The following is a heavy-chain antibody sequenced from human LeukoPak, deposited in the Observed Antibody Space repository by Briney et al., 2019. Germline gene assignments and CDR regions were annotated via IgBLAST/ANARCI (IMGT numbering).Heavy chain of an antibody. Sequence: PQASVKVSCKASGYTFTNYDINWVRQATGQGLEWMGWMNPNSGDTGYAQKLQGRIIMTRNTSISTAYMELSSLGSEDTAVYYCARATPYSLCVYDYWGQGTLVTVSS. CDR2: MNPNSGDT. V-gene: IGHV1-8*01. J-gene: IGHJ4*02. CDR1: GYTFTNYD. CDR3: ARATPYSLCVYDY. D-gene: IGHD1-26*01.